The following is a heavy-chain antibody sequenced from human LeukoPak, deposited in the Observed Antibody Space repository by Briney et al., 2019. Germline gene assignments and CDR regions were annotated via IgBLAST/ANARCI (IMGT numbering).Heavy chain of an antibody. V-gene: IGHV4-59*01. CDR1: GGSISSYY. CDR3: ARGPAAGIDTGHYDY. J-gene: IGHJ4*02. Sequence: SETLSLTCTFSGGSISSYYWSWIRQPAGKGLEWIGHIYYTGSTTYNPSLKSRVTISVDTSKNQFSLKLTSVTAADTAVYYCARGPAAGIDTGHYDYWGQGTLVTVSS. D-gene: IGHD6-13*01. CDR2: IYYTGST.